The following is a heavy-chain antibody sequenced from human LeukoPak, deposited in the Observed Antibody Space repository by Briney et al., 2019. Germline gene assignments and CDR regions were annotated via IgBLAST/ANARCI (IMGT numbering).Heavy chain of an antibody. V-gene: IGHV1-69*05. D-gene: IGHD1-26*01. CDR3: ARDHWRGATRGFDY. CDR2: IIPIFGTA. Sequence: ASMKVSCKASGGTFSSYAISWVRQAPGQGLEWMGGIIPIFGTANYAQKFQGRVTITTDESTSTAYMELSSLRSEDTAVYYCARDHWRGATRGFDYWGQGTLVTVSS. CDR1: GGTFSSYA. J-gene: IGHJ4*02.